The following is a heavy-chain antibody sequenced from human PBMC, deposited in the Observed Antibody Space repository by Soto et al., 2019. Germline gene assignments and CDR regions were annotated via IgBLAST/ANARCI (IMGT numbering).Heavy chain of an antibody. J-gene: IGHJ4*02. CDR3: AREYCSSTSCQPLFDY. D-gene: IGHD2-2*01. CDR2: IYYSGST. CDR1: GGSVSSGSYY. Sequence: SETLSLTCTVSGGSVSSGSYYWSWIRQPPGKGLEWIGYIYYSGSTNYNPSLKSRVTISVDTSKNQFSLKLSSVTAADTAVYYCAREYCSSTSCQPLFDYWGQGTLVTVSS. V-gene: IGHV4-61*01.